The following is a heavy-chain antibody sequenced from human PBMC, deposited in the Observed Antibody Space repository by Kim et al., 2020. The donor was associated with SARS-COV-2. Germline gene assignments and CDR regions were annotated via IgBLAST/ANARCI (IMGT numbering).Heavy chain of an antibody. CDR1: GFTFSSYS. D-gene: IGHD6-19*01. CDR2: ISSSSSTI. J-gene: IGHJ4*02. V-gene: IGHV3-48*04. Sequence: GGSMRLSCAASGFTFSSYSMNWVRQAPGKGLEWVSYISSSSSTIYYADSVRCRFTISRDNAKNSLYLQMNSLRAEDTAVYYCVSLVKGIAVAVRLDYWGQGTPVTVSS. CDR3: VSLVKGIAVAVRLDY.